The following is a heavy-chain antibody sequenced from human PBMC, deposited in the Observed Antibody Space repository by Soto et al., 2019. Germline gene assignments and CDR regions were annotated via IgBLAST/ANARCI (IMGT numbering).Heavy chain of an antibody. D-gene: IGHD2-2*01. CDR2: INPNIGRA. CDR1: GYTFTGYY. Sequence: SVKVSCKASGYTFTGYYMHWVRQAPGQGLEWMGGINPNIGRANYAQKFQGRVTITADESTRTAYMELSSLRSEDTAVYYCASHGCSSTSCPNAQYNWFDPWAQGTLVTVSS. V-gene: IGHV1-69*13. J-gene: IGHJ5*02. CDR3: ASHGCSSTSCPNAQYNWFDP.